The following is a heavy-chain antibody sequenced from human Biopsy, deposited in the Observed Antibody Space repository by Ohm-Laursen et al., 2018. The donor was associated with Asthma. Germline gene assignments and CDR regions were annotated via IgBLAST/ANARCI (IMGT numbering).Heavy chain of an antibody. V-gene: IGHV4-59*07. Sequence: PSDTLSLTCGVYGGSISSFYWSWIRPSPEKGLEWMGYVYWTGSTNYNPSLKSRITMSVDTSKNRMFLELTSVTAADTAIYYCVRAVRNEQWLAPFDYWGQGKPVTVSS. CDR2: VYWTGST. CDR1: GGSISSFY. CDR3: VRAVRNEQWLAPFDY. D-gene: IGHD6-19*01. J-gene: IGHJ4*02.